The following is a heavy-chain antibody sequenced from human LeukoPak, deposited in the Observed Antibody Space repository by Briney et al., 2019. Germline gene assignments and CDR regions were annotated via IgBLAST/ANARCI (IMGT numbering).Heavy chain of an antibody. Sequence: SETLSLTCTVSGDSISSSNYYWTWIRQPAGKGLEWIGHIYSSGSTNYNPSLKSRVTISEDTSKNQFSLKLSSVTAADTALYFCARTDPSNSYYYYMDVWGKGTTVTVSS. J-gene: IGHJ6*03. CDR2: IYSSGST. CDR3: ARTDPSNSYYYYMDV. CDR1: GDSISSSNYY. D-gene: IGHD2-2*01. V-gene: IGHV4-61*09.